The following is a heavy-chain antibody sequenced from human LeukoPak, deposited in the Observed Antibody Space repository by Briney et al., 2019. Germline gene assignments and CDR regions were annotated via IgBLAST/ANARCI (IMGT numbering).Heavy chain of an antibody. CDR3: ARESKSYDGSGFYHDY. CDR1: GGSIRNYF. Sequence: SETLSLTCSVSGGSIRNYFWSWIRQPAGKGLVWIGRIYTSGSTDYNPSLRSRVTMSVDTSRNQFSLKLTSMTAADTAVYYCARESKSYDGSGFYHDYWGQGTLVAVSS. V-gene: IGHV4-4*07. D-gene: IGHD3-22*01. CDR2: IYTSGST. J-gene: IGHJ4*02.